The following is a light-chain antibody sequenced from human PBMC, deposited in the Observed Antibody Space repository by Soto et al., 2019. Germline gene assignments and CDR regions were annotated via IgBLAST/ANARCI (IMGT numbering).Light chain of an antibody. CDR1: QGISSY. V-gene: IGKV1-8*01. J-gene: IGKJ1*01. Sequence: AIQMTQSPSSLSASTGDRVTITCRASQGISSYLTWYQQKPGKAPKLLICAASSLQSGVPSRFSGSGSGTDFTLTISCLQSEDFATYYCQQYYSYPWTFGQGTKVDI. CDR3: QQYYSYPWT. CDR2: AAS.